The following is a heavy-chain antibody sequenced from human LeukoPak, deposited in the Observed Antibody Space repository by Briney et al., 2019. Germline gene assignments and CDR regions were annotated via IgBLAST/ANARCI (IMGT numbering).Heavy chain of an antibody. CDR2: ISYDGSNK. CDR3: ARDGIYSGSGTDWFDP. D-gene: IGHD3-10*01. V-gene: IGHV3-30*04. Sequence: GGSLRLSCAASGFTFSYFAMHWVRQAPGKGLEWVALISYDGSNKLYADSVKGRFIISRDNLKNTLYLQMNSLRTDDTAVYYCARDGIYSGSGTDWFDPWGQGTLVTVSS. J-gene: IGHJ5*02. CDR1: GFTFSYFA.